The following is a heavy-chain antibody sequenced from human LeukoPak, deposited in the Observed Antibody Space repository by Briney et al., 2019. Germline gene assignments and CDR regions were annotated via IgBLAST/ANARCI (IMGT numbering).Heavy chain of an antibody. V-gene: IGHV1-24*01. CDR1: GGTFSSYA. J-gene: IGHJ6*02. CDR3: ASKGATIGYYYYGMDV. Sequence: ASVKVSCKASGGTFSSYAISWVRQAPGQGLEWMGGFDPEDGETIYAQKFQGRVTMTEDTSTDTAYMELSSLRSEDTAVYYCASKGATIGYYYYGMDVWGQGTTVTVSS. CDR2: FDPEDGET. D-gene: IGHD1-26*01.